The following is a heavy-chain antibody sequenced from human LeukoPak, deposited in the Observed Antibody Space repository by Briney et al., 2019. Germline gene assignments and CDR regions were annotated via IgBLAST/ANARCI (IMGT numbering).Heavy chain of an antibody. D-gene: IGHD6-13*01. CDR1: GGSISSGSYY. CDR2: IYTSGST. V-gene: IGHV4-61*02. CDR3: ARSGYSSSWYSRWDYYYYGMDV. Sequence: SQTLSLTCTVSGGSISSGSYYWSRIRQPAGKGLEWIGRIYTSGSTNYNPSLKSRVTISVDTSKNQFSLKLSSVTAADTAVYYCARSGYSSSWYSRWDYYYYGMDVWGQGTTVTVSS. J-gene: IGHJ6*02.